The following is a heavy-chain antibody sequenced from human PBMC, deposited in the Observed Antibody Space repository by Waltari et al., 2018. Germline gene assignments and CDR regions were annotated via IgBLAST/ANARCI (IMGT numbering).Heavy chain of an antibody. D-gene: IGHD6-19*01. Sequence: QLQLQESGPGLVKPSETLSLTCTVSGGSISSSSYYWGWIRQPPGKGLEWIGSIYYSGITYYNPSLKSRVTISVDTSKNQFSLKLSSVTAADTAVYYCAKDHSSGWYYFDYWGQGTLVTVSS. CDR1: GGSISSSSYY. CDR3: AKDHSSGWYYFDY. V-gene: IGHV4-39*07. CDR2: IYYSGIT. J-gene: IGHJ4*02.